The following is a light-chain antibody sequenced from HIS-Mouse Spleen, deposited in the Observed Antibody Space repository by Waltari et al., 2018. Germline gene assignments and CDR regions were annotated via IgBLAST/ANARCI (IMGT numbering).Light chain of an antibody. Sequence: QSALTQPPSVSESPGQSVPISCTVTSSDVGSYNSSPWYQQPPGTAPKLMIYEVSSRSSGVPVRFYGSKSGNTASLTISGLQAEHEADYYCSLYTSSSTFVFGGGTKLTVL. J-gene: IGLJ2*01. CDR1: SSDVGSYNS. CDR2: EVS. V-gene: IGLV2-18*01. CDR3: SLYTSSSTFV.